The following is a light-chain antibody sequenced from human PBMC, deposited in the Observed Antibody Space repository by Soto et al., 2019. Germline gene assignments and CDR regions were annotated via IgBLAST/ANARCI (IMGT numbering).Light chain of an antibody. CDR2: DVI. CDR3: SSYTSSSTYVV. CDR1: SSDVGGYNY. V-gene: IGLV2-14*03. Sequence: QSALTQPASVSGSPGQSIPISCTGTSSDVGGYNYVSWYQQHPGKAPKLMIYDVINRPSGVSNRCSGSKSGNSASLTISVLQAEDEADYYCSSYTSSSTYVVVGGGTKVTVL. J-gene: IGLJ2*01.